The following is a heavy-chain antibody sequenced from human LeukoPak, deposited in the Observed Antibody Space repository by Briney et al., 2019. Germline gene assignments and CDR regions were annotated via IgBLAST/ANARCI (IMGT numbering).Heavy chain of an antibody. D-gene: IGHD5-12*01. Sequence: SETLSLTCTVSGYSISSGYYWGWIRQPPGKGLEWIGSIYHSGSTYYNPSLKSRVTISVDTSKNQFSLKLSSVTAADTAVYYCVWLRFASEEYYYYYYMDVWGKGPRSPSP. J-gene: IGHJ6*03. V-gene: IGHV4-38-2*02. CDR3: VWLRFASEEYYYYYYMDV. CDR2: IYHSGST. CDR1: GYSISSGYY.